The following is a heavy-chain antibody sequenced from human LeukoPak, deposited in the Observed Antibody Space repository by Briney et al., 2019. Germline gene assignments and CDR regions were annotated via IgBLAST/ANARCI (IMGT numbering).Heavy chain of an antibody. D-gene: IGHD4-17*01. CDR3: ARGEYGDYVFAFDI. CDR1: GGSISSYY. V-gene: IGHV4-59*01. CDR2: IYYSGST. Sequence: SETLSLTCTVSGGSISSYYWSWIRQPPGKGLEWIGYIYYSGSTNYNPSLKSRVTISVDTSKNQFSLKLRSVTAADTAVYYCARGEYGDYVFAFDIWGQGTMVTVSS. J-gene: IGHJ3*02.